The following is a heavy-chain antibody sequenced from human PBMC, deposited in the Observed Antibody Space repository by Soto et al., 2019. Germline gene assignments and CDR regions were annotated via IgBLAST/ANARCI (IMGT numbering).Heavy chain of an antibody. CDR2: IYHSGST. J-gene: IGHJ6*02. CDR1: GGSISSGGYS. CDR3: ARGEDYYYGMDV. Sequence: SETLSLTCAVSGGSISSGGYSWSWIRQPPGKGLEWIGYIYHSGSTYYNPSLKSRVTISVDRSKNQFSLKLNSVTAADTAVYYCARGEDYYYGMDVWGQGTTVTVSS. V-gene: IGHV4-30-2*01.